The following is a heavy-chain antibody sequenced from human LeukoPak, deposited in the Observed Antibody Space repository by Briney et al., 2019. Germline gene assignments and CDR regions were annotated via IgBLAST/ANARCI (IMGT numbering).Heavy chain of an antibody. J-gene: IGHJ4*02. V-gene: IGHV3-33*08. CDR1: KFTFSNYG. CDR2: IWYDGSDK. CDR3: ARGGLTTDY. Sequence: GGSLRLSCAASKFTFSNYGMHWVRQAPGKGLEWVAIIWYDGSDKYYADSVKGRFTISRDNSKNTLYLQMNGLRVEDTAVYYCARGGLTTDYWGQGTLVTVSS. D-gene: IGHD3-16*01.